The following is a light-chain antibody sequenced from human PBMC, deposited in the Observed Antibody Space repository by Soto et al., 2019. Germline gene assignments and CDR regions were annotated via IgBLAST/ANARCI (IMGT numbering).Light chain of an antibody. J-gene: IGKJ1*01. CDR2: KAS. CDR3: QHYNSYSAA. Sequence: DIQMTQSPSTLSGSVGDRVTITCRASQTISSWFAWYQQKPGKAPKLLIYKASTLKSGVPSRFSGSGSGTEFTLTISSLQPDDFATYYCQHYNSYSAAFGQGTKVDLK. V-gene: IGKV1-5*03. CDR1: QTISSW.